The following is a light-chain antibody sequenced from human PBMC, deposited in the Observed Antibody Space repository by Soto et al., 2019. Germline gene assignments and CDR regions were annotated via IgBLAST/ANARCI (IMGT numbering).Light chain of an antibody. Sequence: DIQMTHSPSTLSASIGDRVTITCRASQSISRWLAWYQQKPGKAPKVLIWDASSLQRGVPSRFSGSGSGTEFTLTISSLQPDDFATYYCQQYNDCSTRTFGQGTKVDIK. V-gene: IGKV1-5*01. CDR3: QQYNDCSTRT. J-gene: IGKJ1*01. CDR1: QSISRW. CDR2: DAS.